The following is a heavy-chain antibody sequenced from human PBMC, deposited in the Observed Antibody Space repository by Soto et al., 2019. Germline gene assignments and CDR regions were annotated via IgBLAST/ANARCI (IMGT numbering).Heavy chain of an antibody. Sequence: SETLSLTCAVYGGSFSGYYWSWIRQPPGKGLEWIGEINHSGSTNYNPSLKSRVTISVDTSKNQFSLKLSSVTAADTAVYYCARVSGTYYYGMDVWGQGTTVT. V-gene: IGHV4-34*01. CDR2: INHSGST. CDR3: ARVSGTYYYGMDV. CDR1: GGSFSGYY. D-gene: IGHD3-10*01. J-gene: IGHJ6*02.